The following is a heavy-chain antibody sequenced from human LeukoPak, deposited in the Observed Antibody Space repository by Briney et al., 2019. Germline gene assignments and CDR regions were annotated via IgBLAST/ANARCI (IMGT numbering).Heavy chain of an antibody. CDR2: ISYDGSNK. Sequence: PGRSLRLSCAASGFTFSSYGMHWVRQAPGKGLEWVAVISYDGSNKYYADSAQGRFTISRDNSKNTLYLQMNSLRADDTAVYYCARDPNGDYIGAFDFWGQGTMVTVSS. J-gene: IGHJ3*01. CDR3: ARDPNGDYIGAFDF. D-gene: IGHD4-17*01. CDR1: GFTFSSYG. V-gene: IGHV3-30*03.